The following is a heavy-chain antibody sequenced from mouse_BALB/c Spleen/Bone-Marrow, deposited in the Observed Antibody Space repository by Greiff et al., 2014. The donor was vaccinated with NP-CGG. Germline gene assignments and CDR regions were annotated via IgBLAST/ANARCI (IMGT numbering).Heavy chain of an antibody. CDR2: ISSDSSTF. CDR1: GFTFSSFG. D-gene: IGHD2-13*01. J-gene: IGHJ2*01. Sequence: DVQLQESGGGLVQPGGSRKLSCAASGFTFSSFGMHWVRQAPERGLEWVAYISSDSSTFYYADKVKGRFTVSRDNPKNTLFLQMTGLRSEDTAMYYCAREGGAYAGADYWGQGTTLTVSS. V-gene: IGHV5-17*02. CDR3: AREGGAYAGADY.